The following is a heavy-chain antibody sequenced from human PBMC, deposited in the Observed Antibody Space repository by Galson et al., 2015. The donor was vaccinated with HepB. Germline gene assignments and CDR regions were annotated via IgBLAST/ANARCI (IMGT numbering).Heavy chain of an antibody. Sequence: QSGAEVKEPGESLKISCKGSGYTFTRYWIGWVRQMPGKGLEWVGVSDPSNPETRYSPSFPGQVTISADKSITTAHLQWSSLKASDTAVYYCARQAGLTTKFDPWGQGTLVTVSS. D-gene: IGHD4-11*01. J-gene: IGHJ5*02. V-gene: IGHV5-51*01. CDR1: GYTFTRYW. CDR3: ARQAGLTTKFDP. CDR2: SDPSNPET.